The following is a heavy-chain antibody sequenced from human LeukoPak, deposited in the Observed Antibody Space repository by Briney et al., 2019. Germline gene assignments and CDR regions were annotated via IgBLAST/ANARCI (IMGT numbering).Heavy chain of an antibody. CDR3: ARAFNEIGDFWSGYYPTFDY. CDR1: GGSFSGYY. Sequence: SETLSLTCAVYGGSFSGYYWSWIRQPPGKGLEWIGEINHSGSTNYNPSLKSRVTISVDTSKNQFSLKLSSVTAADTAVYYCARAFNEIGDFWSGYYPTFDYWGQGTLVTVSS. CDR2: INHSGST. J-gene: IGHJ4*02. D-gene: IGHD3-3*01. V-gene: IGHV4-34*01.